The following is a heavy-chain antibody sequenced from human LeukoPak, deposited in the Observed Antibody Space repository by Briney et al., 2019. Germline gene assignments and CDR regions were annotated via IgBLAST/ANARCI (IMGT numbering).Heavy chain of an antibody. CDR3: ARGSVLRHFNY. CDR2: IYYSGST. J-gene: IGHJ4*02. D-gene: IGHD3-3*01. CDR1: GGSISSYY. V-gene: IGHV4-59*08. Sequence: PSETLSLTCTVSGGSISSYYWSWIRQPPGKGLEWIGYIYYSGSTNYNPSLKSRVTISVDTSKNQFSRKLSSVTAADTAVYYCARGSVLRHFNYWGQGTLVTVSS.